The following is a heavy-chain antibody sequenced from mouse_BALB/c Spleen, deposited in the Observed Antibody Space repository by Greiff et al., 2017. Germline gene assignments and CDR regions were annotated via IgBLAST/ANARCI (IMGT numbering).Heavy chain of an antibody. V-gene: IGHV5-9-4*01. Sequence: EVNLVESGGGLVKPGGSLKLSCAASGFTFSSYAMSWVRQSPEKRLEWVAEISSGGSYTYYPDTVTGRFTISRDNAKNTLYLEMSSLRSEDTAMYYCARRDYDYDEEAWFAYWGQGTLVTVSA. D-gene: IGHD2-4*01. CDR2: ISSGGSYT. CDR3: ARRDYDYDEEAWFAY. J-gene: IGHJ3*01. CDR1: GFTFSSYA.